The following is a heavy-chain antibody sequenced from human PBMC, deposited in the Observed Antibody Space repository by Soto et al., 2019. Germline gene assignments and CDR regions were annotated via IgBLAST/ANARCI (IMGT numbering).Heavy chain of an antibody. V-gene: IGHV3-48*01. J-gene: IGHJ3*02. Sequence: EEQLVESGGGLVQPGGSLRVSCAASGFSFSSYAMNWVRQAPGKGLEWVSYISVGSGSIFYADSVKGRFTISRDDAKNSLYLQMNTLRGEDTAVYYCVRDDRWAFDIWGQGTMVTVAS. CDR2: ISVGSGSI. D-gene: IGHD3-22*01. CDR1: GFSFSSYA. CDR3: VRDDRWAFDI.